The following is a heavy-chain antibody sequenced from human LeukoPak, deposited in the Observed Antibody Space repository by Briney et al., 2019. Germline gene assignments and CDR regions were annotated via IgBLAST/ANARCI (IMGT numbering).Heavy chain of an antibody. CDR1: GGSISSSSYY. D-gene: IGHD6-6*01. V-gene: IGHV4-61*02. Sequence: SETLSLTCTVSGGSISSSSYYWSWIRQPAGKGLEWIGRIYTSGSTNYNPSLKSRVTISVDTSKNQFSLKLSSVTAADTAVYYCARIQYSSSIAYWGQGTLVTVSS. CDR3: ARIQYSSSIAY. J-gene: IGHJ4*02. CDR2: IYTSGST.